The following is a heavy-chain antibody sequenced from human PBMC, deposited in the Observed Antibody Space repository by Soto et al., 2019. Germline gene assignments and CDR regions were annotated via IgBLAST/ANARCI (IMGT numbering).Heavy chain of an antibody. V-gene: IGHV4-59*08. CDR1: GGSISGHY. J-gene: IGHJ6*03. D-gene: IGHD3-16*01. CDR2: IYYSGST. CDR3: ARGPYYDLIWNYYYMDV. Sequence: QVQLQESGPGLVKPSETLSLSCNVSGGSISGHYWSWVRQTPGKGLEWIGYIYYSGSTNYNPSRKRRVTISVDTSKNHFSLRLTSVTAADTAVYYCARGPYYDLIWNYYYMDVWGKGTTVTVS.